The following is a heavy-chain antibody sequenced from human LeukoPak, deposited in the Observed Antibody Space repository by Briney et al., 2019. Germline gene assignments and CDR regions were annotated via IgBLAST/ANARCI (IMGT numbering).Heavy chain of an antibody. V-gene: IGHV1-2*02. CDR2: INPNSGGT. J-gene: IGHJ6*02. CDR1: GYTFTGYY. CDR3: ARDPSEGGIYDILTGSLGVDV. D-gene: IGHD3-9*01. Sequence: GASVKVSCKASGYTFTGYYMHWVRQAPGQGLEWMGWINPNSGGTNYAQKFQGRVTMTRDTSISTAYMELSRLRSDDTAVYYCARDPSEGGIYDILTGSLGVDVWGQGTTVTVSS.